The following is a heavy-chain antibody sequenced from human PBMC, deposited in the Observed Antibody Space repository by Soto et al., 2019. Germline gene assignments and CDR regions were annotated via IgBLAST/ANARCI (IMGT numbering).Heavy chain of an antibody. D-gene: IGHD5-12*01. V-gene: IGHV4-59*01. CDR1: GGSISSYD. CDR3: ARVGGYPLGAFDI. Sequence: SETLSLTCTVSGGSISSYDWSWIRQPPGKGLEWIGYISYSGSTDYNPSLKSRVTILVDTTKNQFSLKLSSVTAADTAVYYCARVGGYPLGAFDIWGQGTPVTVSS. CDR2: ISYSGST. J-gene: IGHJ4*02.